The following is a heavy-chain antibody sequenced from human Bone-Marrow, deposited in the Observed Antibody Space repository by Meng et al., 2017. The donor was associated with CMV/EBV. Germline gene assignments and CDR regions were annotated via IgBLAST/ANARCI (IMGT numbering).Heavy chain of an antibody. Sequence: SLILCCEASGFTFKNYAMHWVRKSRGKGLEWVSGINWNSESIGYGESVRVRFTISRDNAKNSLFLQMHSLRADDTALYFCAKGKGLYGFGTYRDFSYFYGIDVWGRGTRVTCYS. J-gene: IGHJ6*01. D-gene: IGHD3-10*01. V-gene: IGHV3-9*01. CDR1: GFTFKNYA. CDR2: INWNSESI. CDR3: AKGKGLYGFGTYRDFSYFYGIDV.